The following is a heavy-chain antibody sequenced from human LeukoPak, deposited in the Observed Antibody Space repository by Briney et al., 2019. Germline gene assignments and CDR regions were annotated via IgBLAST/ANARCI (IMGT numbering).Heavy chain of an antibody. CDR1: GFTFSSYA. J-gene: IGHJ6*03. V-gene: IGHV3-23*01. Sequence: GGSLRLSCAASGFTFSSYAMSWVRQAPGKGLEWVSAISGSGGSTYYADSVKGRFTISRDNSKNTLYLQMDSLRAEDTAVYFCARVEATTGRNYHYYYMDVWGKGTTVIVSS. D-gene: IGHD1-1*01. CDR3: ARVEATTGRNYHYYYMDV. CDR2: ISGSGGST.